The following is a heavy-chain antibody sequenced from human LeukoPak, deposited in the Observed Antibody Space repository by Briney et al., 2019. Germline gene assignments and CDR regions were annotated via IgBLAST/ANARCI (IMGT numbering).Heavy chain of an antibody. Sequence: SVKVSCXASGGTFSSYAISWVRQAPGQGLEWMGGIIPIFGTANYAQKFQGRVTITADESTSTAYMELSSLRSEDTAVYYCARSGSRYSYYYYYMDVWGKGTTVTVSS. CDR2: IIPIFGTA. CDR1: GGTFSSYA. J-gene: IGHJ6*03. D-gene: IGHD1-1*01. V-gene: IGHV1-69*13. CDR3: ARSGSRYSYYYYYMDV.